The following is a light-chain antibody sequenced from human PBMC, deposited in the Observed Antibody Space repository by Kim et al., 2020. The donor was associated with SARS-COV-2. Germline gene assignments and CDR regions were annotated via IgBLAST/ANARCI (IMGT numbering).Light chain of an antibody. V-gene: IGKV3-11*01. CDR2: DAS. J-gene: IGKJ2*04. Sequence: LSPGELATLSSRPCQCCSSSLARYPQKPCQAPRLLIYDASNRATCIPARFSGRGAGTDFTPTINSLEPEDFAVYYCQQRSIWPPGSFGQGTKLEI. CDR3: QQRSIWPPGS. CDR1: QCCSSS.